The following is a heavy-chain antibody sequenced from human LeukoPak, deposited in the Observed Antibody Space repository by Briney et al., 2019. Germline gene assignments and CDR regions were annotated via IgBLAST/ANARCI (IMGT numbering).Heavy chain of an antibody. Sequence: GSLRLSCAPSGFTFSRHGMHWVRQPPGKGLEWIGEIYHSGSSNYNPSLNSRVTISVDKSNNQLSLRLISVTAADTAVYYCARTLGYCTRTSCYTGGPYSMDVWGQGTTVTVSS. CDR1: GFTFSRHG. CDR2: IYHSGSS. J-gene: IGHJ6*02. V-gene: IGHV4-4*02. D-gene: IGHD2-2*02. CDR3: ARTLGYCTRTSCYTGGPYSMDV.